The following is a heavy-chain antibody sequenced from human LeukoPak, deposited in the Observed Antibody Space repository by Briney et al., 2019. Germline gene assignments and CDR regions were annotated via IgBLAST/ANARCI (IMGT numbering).Heavy chain of an antibody. D-gene: IGHD2-2*01. CDR1: GFTFSSYG. Sequence: PGGSLRLSCAASGFTFSSYGMHWVRQAPGKGLEWVAVIWYDGSNKYYADSVKGRFTISRDNSKNTLYLQMNSLRAEDTAVYYCARDAAARYYFDYWGQGTLVTVSS. CDR3: ARDAAARYYFDY. J-gene: IGHJ4*02. V-gene: IGHV3-33*01. CDR2: IWYDGSNK.